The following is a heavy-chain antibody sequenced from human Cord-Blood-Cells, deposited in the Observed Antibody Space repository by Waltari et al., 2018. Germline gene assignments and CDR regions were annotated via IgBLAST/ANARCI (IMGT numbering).Heavy chain of an antibody. V-gene: IGHV3-23*01. CDR1: GFTFSRYA. Sequence: EVQLLESGGGLVQPGGSLRLSCAASGFTFSRYAMRRVRQATGKGLEWVAAISGSGGSTYYADSVNGRFTISRNNSKNTLYLQMNSRRAEDTAVYYCAKYGSSFYFDYWGQGTLVTVSS. CDR2: ISGSGGST. D-gene: IGHD6-6*01. CDR3: AKYGSSFYFDY. J-gene: IGHJ4*02.